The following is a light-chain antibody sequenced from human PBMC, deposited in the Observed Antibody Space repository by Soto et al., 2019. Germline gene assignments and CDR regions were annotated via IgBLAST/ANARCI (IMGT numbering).Light chain of an antibody. V-gene: IGKV4-1*01. CDR1: QSVLSSSNGQNY. Sequence: DIVMTQSPVSLAVSLGERATINCKSSQSVLSSSNGQNYLAWYQQSPGQPPKLLIYWASTRESGVPDRFSGSGSGTDFTLTISSLQAEDVAVYYCQQYYDTPWTFGQGTKVEVK. J-gene: IGKJ1*01. CDR3: QQYYDTPWT. CDR2: WAS.